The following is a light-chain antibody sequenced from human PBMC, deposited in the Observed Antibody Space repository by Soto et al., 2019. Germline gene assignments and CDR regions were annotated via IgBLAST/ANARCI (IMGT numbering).Light chain of an antibody. CDR2: TAS. CDR3: EQTNCFSFT. V-gene: IGKV1-12*01. CDR1: QGISRW. J-gene: IGKJ3*01. Sequence: IQMTQSPSSVSASGGDRVTITCRARQGISRWVAWYQQKPGRAPKLLIYTASTLQSGVPSRFSGSGSGTDLTLTTRSLKTEDFATDDCEQTNCFSFTFGIGTKVHV.